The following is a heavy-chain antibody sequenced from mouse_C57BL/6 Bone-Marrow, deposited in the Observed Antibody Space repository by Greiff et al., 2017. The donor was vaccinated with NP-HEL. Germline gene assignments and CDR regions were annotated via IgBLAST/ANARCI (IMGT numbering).Heavy chain of an antibody. D-gene: IGHD1-1*01. V-gene: IGHV1-54*01. CDR1: GYAFTNYL. CDR2: INPGSGGT. Sequence: VKLQQSGAELVRPGTSVKVSCKASGYAFTNYLIEWVKQRPGQGLEWIGVINPGSGGTNYNEKFKGKATLTADKSSSTAYMQLSSLTSEDSAVYFCARSDYYGSSPFAYWGQGTLVTVSA. J-gene: IGHJ3*01. CDR3: ARSDYYGSSPFAY.